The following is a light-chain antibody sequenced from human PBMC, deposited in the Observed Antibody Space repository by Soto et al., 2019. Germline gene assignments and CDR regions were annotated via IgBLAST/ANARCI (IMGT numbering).Light chain of an antibody. CDR1: QSISSW. Sequence: DIQMTQSPSTLSASVGDRVTITCRASQSISSWLAWYQQKPGKAPKLLIYDASSLESGVPSRFSGSGSGTEFTLTISSLQPDDFATYYCQQYNSYLTDETFGQGTKLEIK. V-gene: IGKV1-5*01. CDR3: QQYNSYLTDET. J-gene: IGKJ2*01. CDR2: DAS.